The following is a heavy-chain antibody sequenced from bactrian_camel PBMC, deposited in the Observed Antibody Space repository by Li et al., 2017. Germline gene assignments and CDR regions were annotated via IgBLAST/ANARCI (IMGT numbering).Heavy chain of an antibody. J-gene: IGHJ4*01. D-gene: IGHD3*01. V-gene: IGHV3S40*01. CDR2: IVSGGVTP. CDR1: GFTFSSAR. CDR3: AANPYNGCLGRDVTEYRY. Sequence: DVQLVESGGGLVRPGGSLMLSCAASGFTFSSARVNWVRQAPGKGLEVVPSIVSGGVTPYYSDSVKGRFTASRDSTKNTLYLQMNSLKPEDTALYYCAANPYNGCLGRDVTEYRYWGQGTQVTVS.